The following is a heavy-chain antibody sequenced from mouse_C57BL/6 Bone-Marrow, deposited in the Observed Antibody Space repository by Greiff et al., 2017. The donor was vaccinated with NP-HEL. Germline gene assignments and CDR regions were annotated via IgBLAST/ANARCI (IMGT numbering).Heavy chain of an antibody. Sequence: EVQLQQSGPELVKPGASVKMSCKASGYTFTDYNMHWVKQSHGKSLEWIGYINPNNGGTSYNQKFKGKATLTVNKSSSTAYMELRSLTSEESAVYYCAREYYDVGSYDWYFYVWGTGTTVTVSS. J-gene: IGHJ1*03. CDR2: INPNNGGT. CDR1: GYTFTDYN. V-gene: IGHV1-22*01. D-gene: IGHD1-1*01. CDR3: AREYYDVGSYDWYFYV.